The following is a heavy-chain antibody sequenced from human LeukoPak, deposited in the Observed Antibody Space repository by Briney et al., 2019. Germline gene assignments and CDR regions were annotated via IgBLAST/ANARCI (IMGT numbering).Heavy chain of an antibody. CDR1: GFTFSSYE. CDR2: ISSSGSTI. D-gene: IGHD3-22*01. Sequence: PGGSLRLSCAASGFTFSSYEMNWVRQAPGKGLEWVSYISSSGSTIYYVDSVKGRFTISRDNAKNSLYLQMNSLRAEDTAVYYCARAILYYDSSGARVGAFDIWGQGTMVTVSS. J-gene: IGHJ3*02. CDR3: ARAILYYDSSGARVGAFDI. V-gene: IGHV3-48*03.